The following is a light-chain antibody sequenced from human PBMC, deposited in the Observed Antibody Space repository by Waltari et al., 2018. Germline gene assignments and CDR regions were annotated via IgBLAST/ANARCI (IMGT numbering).Light chain of an antibody. Sequence: QSVLTPPPPVPGPPGLRVPTPSPGGRPNPGVHYDVHWYHKLPGTAPKLLIYGNSNRPSGVPDRFSGSKSGTSASLAITGLQAKDEAVYYCQSYDSSLSAGVFGGGTKLTVL. CDR1: RPNPGVHYD. J-gene: IGLJ3*02. V-gene: IGLV1-40*01. CDR3: QSYDSSLSAGV. CDR2: GNS.